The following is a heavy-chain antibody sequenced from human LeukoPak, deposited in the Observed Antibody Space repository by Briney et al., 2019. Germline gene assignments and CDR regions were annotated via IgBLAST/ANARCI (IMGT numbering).Heavy chain of an antibody. CDR1: GFTFSSYW. CDR2: ISGSGGTT. Sequence: QSGGSLRLSCAASGFTFSSYWMSWVRQAPGKGLEWVSAISGSGGTTSYADSVKGRFTISRDNSKNTLYLQMNSLRAEDTAVYYCAKAQLLDLHYYYYMDVWGKGTTVTVSS. V-gene: IGHV3-23*01. D-gene: IGHD2-2*01. J-gene: IGHJ6*03. CDR3: AKAQLLDLHYYYYMDV.